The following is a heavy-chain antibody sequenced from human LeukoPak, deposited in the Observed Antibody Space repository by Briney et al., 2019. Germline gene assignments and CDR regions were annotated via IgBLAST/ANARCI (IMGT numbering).Heavy chain of an antibody. V-gene: IGHV4-59*13. J-gene: IGHJ3*02. CDR2: IYDSGYT. D-gene: IGHD5-18*01. CDR3: ARAGYSYGIDAFDI. Sequence: SETLSLTCNVSGGSISSYSWSWIRQPPGKGLDWIGYIYDSGYTKYNPPLKSRVAISRDPSDYQFSLKLSSVTAADTAVYYCARAGYSYGIDAFDIWGQGAMVTVSS. CDR1: GGSISSYS.